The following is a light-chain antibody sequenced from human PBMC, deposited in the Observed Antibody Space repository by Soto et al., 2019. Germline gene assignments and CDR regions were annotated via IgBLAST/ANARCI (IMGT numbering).Light chain of an antibody. CDR2: DGS. V-gene: IGLV2-23*01. J-gene: IGLJ3*02. CDR3: CSYAASSALWV. CDR1: NSDVGNYEL. Sequence: QSVLTQPASVSGSPGQSITISCTGTNSDVGNYELVSWYQQHPGRAHKLMIYDGSKRPSVVSNRFSGSKSGDTASLTISGLQAEDEANYYCCSYAASSALWVFGGGTKLTVL.